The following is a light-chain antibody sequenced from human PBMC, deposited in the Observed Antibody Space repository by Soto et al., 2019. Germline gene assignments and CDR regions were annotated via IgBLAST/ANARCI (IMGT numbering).Light chain of an antibody. CDR3: QQYDDSLT. J-gene: IGKJ4*01. V-gene: IGKV3-20*01. CDR2: GAS. CDR1: QSVDSST. Sequence: EIVLTQSPVTLSLSPGERATLSCRASQSVDSSTLAWYQQKPGQAPRLLISGASKRATGIPDRFSGSGSGTDFTLTISRLEPEDFDYCQQYDDSLTFGGGTKVEIK.